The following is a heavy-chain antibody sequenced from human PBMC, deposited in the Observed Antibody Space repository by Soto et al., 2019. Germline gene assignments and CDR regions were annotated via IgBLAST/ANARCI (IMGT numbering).Heavy chain of an antibody. Sequence: PGGSLRLCCAASGFTFTNYGIHWVRRAPGKGLEWVAVIWYDGSKTYYADAVKGRFTISRDTSKNTVYLQMNNLRAEDTALYHCARDMDTNSHFSRLDPWGQGTLVTVSS. CDR2: IWYDGSKT. V-gene: IGHV3-33*08. D-gene: IGHD2-8*01. CDR1: GFTFTNYG. CDR3: ARDMDTNSHFSRLDP. J-gene: IGHJ5*02.